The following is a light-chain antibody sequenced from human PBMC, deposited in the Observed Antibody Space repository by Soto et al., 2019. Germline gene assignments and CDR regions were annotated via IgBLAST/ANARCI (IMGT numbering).Light chain of an antibody. Sequence: QSVLTQPRSVSGSPGQSVTLSCTGTSSDVGGYDYVSWYQQHPDKAPKLIIYDVSRRPSGVPDRFSGSKSDNTAPLTISGLQAEDDADYYCCSYAGNSRVFGTGTKVTVL. CDR3: CSYAGNSRV. J-gene: IGLJ1*01. CDR1: SSDVGGYDY. CDR2: DVS. V-gene: IGLV2-11*01.